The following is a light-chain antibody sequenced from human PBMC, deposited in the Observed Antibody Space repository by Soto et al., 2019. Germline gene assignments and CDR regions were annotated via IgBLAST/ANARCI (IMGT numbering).Light chain of an antibody. V-gene: IGKV2-28*01. CDR1: QSLLHXXXYNY. CDR3: MQTLQTPRT. J-gene: IGKJ1*01. Sequence: DIVMTQSPLSLPVTPGEPASISCRSSQSLLHXXXYNYLDWYLQKPGQSPQLLIYLGSNRASGVHDRFSGSGSGTDFXLXINXVEAEDVGVYYCMQTLQTPRTFGQGTKVEIK. CDR2: LGS.